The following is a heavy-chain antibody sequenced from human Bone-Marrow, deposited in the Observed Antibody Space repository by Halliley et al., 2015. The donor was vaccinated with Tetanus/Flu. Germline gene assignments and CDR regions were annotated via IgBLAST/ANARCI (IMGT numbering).Heavy chain of an antibody. D-gene: IGHD2-15*01. Sequence: MAWINVANGNTKYSQSLQDRVTISTDTSASTAYMELRSLRSEDTAVYYCAKEISSSGDSCYDYWGQGTLATVSS. CDR3: AKEISSSGDSCYDY. J-gene: IGHJ4*02. CDR2: INVANGNT. V-gene: IGHV1-3*01.